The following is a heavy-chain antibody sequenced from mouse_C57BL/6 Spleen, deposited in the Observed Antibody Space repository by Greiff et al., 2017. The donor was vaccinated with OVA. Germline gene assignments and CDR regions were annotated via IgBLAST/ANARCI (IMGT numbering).Heavy chain of an antibody. CDR2: INSDGSST. D-gene: IGHD2-3*01. V-gene: IGHV5-16*01. Sequence: EVKLVESEGGLVQPGSSMKLSCTASGFTFSDYYMAWVRQAPETGLAWVAHINSDGSSTYYLDSLKSRFIISRDNAKNILYLQMSSLQSQDPATSYCAIGGFPDVYLDTFDVWGTGTPVTVSS. CDR3: AIGGFPDVYLDTFDV. J-gene: IGHJ1*03. CDR1: GFTFSDYY.